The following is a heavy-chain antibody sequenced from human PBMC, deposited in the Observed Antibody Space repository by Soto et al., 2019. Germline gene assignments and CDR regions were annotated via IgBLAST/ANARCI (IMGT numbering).Heavy chain of an antibody. Sequence: PSETLSLTCTVSGDSMSSYYWSWIRQPPGKGLEWIGEINHSGSTNYNPSLKSRVTISVDTSKSQFSLKLSSVTAADTAVYYCARGLGLLWFGELLYFWFDPWGQGTLVTVSS. CDR3: ARGLGLLWFGELLYFWFDP. J-gene: IGHJ5*02. V-gene: IGHV4-34*01. CDR1: GDSMSSYY. D-gene: IGHD3-10*01. CDR2: INHSGST.